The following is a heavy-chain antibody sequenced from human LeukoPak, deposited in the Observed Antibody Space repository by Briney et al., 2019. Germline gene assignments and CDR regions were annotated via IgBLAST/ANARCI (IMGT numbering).Heavy chain of an antibody. CDR1: GGSFSGYY. V-gene: IGHV4-34*01. Sequence: SETLSLTCAVYGGSFSGYYWSWIRQPPGKGLEWIGEINHSGSTNYNPSLKSRVTISVDTSKNQFSLKLSSVTAADTALYYCALGIAAAGTRADWFDPWGQGTLVTVSS. J-gene: IGHJ5*02. CDR2: INHSGST. D-gene: IGHD6-13*01. CDR3: ALGIAAAGTRADWFDP.